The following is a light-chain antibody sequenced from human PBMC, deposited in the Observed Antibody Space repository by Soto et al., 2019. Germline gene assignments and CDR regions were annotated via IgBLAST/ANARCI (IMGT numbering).Light chain of an antibody. V-gene: IGKV1-5*01. CDR2: DAS. Sequence: DIRMTQSPSTLSASVRDRVTITCRARQSISRWLAWYQQKPGKAPKLLIYDASTLESGVPPRFSGSGSGTEFTLTIGSLQRDDFAIYYCQRYNNYSAFGGGTKVEIK. CDR1: QSISRW. J-gene: IGKJ4*01. CDR3: QRYNNYSA.